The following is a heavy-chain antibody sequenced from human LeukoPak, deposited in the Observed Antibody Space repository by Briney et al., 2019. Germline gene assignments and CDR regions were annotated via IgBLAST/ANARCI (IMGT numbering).Heavy chain of an antibody. CDR2: VDHSGSV. J-gene: IGHJ5*02. CDR3: ARGKVAYYDSSGYRWFDP. V-gene: IGHV4-34*01. CDR1: GEPFSGYY. D-gene: IGHD3-22*01. Sequence: PSETLSLTCAVYGEPFSGYYWTWIRQPPGKGLEWIGQVDHSGSVNYNPSLESRVSISVDKPKKQFSLKVNSVTAADTAVYFCARGKVAYYDSSGYRWFDPWGQGALVTVSS.